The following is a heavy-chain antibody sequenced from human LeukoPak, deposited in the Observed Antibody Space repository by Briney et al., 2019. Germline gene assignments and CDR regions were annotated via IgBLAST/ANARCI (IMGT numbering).Heavy chain of an antibody. V-gene: IGHV3-23*01. CDR2: ISGSGGST. D-gene: IGHD3-10*01. CDR1: GFTFSSYA. Sequence: GGSLTLSCAASGFTFSSYAMSWVRQAPGKGLEWVSGISGSGGSTYYADSVKGRFTISRDNSKNTLYLQMNSLRAENTAVYYCAKDYYGSGVVGYFDYWGQGTLVTVSS. J-gene: IGHJ4*02. CDR3: AKDYYGSGVVGYFDY.